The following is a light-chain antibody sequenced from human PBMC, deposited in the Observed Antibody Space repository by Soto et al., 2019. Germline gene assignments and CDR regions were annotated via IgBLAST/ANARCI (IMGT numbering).Light chain of an antibody. Sequence: EVVMTQSPATLSVSPGERVTLSCRASQSINAHLAWYQQKPGQAPRLLIHGASTRATGIPDRFSGSGFGTAFILTVSSLQSEDFAVYYCQQYNTWLWTFGQGTKVEIQ. V-gene: IGKV3-15*01. CDR2: GAS. J-gene: IGKJ1*01. CDR3: QQYNTWLWT. CDR1: QSINAH.